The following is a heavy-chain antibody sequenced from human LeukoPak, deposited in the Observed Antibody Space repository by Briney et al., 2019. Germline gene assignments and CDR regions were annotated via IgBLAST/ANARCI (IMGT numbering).Heavy chain of an antibody. CDR3: ATDQGADAFDV. J-gene: IGHJ3*01. Sequence: GATVKLSCKASGYTFTDYYLHWVQQAPGKGLEWMGRVDPEDGETIYAEKFEGRVALTADTSTDTAYMELSSLRSENTAVYYCATDQGADAFDVWGQGTMVTVSS. CDR1: GYTFTDYY. V-gene: IGHV1-69-2*01. CDR2: VDPEDGET.